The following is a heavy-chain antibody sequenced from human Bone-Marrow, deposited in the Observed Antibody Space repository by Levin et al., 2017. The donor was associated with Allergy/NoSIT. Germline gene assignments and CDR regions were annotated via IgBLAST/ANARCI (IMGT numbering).Heavy chain of an antibody. CDR2: IKHDGTKE. CDR1: GSNFDTRW. V-gene: IGHV3-7*03. Sequence: PGGSLRLSCASSGSNFDTRWMSWVRQAPGKGLEWVANIKHDGTKEYYLDSVKGRFTISRDNAKNSLYLHMNSLRVEDTAVYYCARELFHFMDLWGQGTTVTVSS. J-gene: IGHJ6*02. CDR3: ARELFHFMDL. D-gene: IGHD3-10*02.